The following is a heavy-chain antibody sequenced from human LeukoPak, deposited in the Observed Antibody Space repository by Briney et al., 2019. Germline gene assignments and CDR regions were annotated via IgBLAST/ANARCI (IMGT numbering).Heavy chain of an antibody. D-gene: IGHD6-19*01. J-gene: IGHJ4*02. CDR1: GYTFTSYG. CDR3: ARDRGDSGSGWYPSPSGY. CDR2: ISAYNGNT. Sequence: ASVKVSCKASGYTFTSYGISWVRQAPGQGLEWMGWISAYNGNTNYAQKLQGRVTMTTDTSTSTAHMELRSLRSDDTAVYYCARDRGDSGSGWYPSPSGYWGQGTLVTVSS. V-gene: IGHV1-18*01.